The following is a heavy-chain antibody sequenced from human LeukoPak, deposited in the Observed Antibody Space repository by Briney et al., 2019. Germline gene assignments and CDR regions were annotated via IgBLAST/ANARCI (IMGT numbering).Heavy chain of an antibody. CDR3: AREVGYCSGGSCYGFDP. Sequence: GGSVKFSCKASGGNFSSYAFSWWRQDPGQGREWWGTIIPILGIANYAQKFQGRVTITVDKYTSTAYMELSRLSSEDRGVYDCAREVGYCSGGSCYGFDPWGQGTLVTVSS. V-gene: IGHV1-69*04. CDR1: GGNFSSYA. J-gene: IGHJ5*02. CDR2: IIPILGIA. D-gene: IGHD2-15*01.